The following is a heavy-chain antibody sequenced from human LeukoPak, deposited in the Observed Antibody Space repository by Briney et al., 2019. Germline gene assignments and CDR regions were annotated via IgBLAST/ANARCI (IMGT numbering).Heavy chain of an antibody. Sequence: GGSLRLSCAASGITVSSNCMSWVRQAPGKGLEWVSVIYSGGGTYYADSVKGRFTISRDNAKNTLSLQMNSVTVDDTAVYYCARDQNGDNVDYWGQGTLVIVSS. V-gene: IGHV3-66*01. J-gene: IGHJ4*02. CDR3: ARDQNGDNVDY. CDR1: GITVSSNC. D-gene: IGHD4-17*01. CDR2: IYSGGGT.